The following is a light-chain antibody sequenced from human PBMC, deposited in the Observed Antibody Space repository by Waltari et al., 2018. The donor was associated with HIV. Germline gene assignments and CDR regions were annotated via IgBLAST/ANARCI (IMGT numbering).Light chain of an antibody. Sequence: QSALTQPASVSGSPGQSITLPRAGTSLDVGGSPSVPRYQLHPGKAPKLMIYAVSNRPSGVSNRFSGSKSDNTASLTISGLQAEDEADYYYSSYTSTSTVYVFGTGTEVTVL. V-gene: IGLV2-14*03. J-gene: IGLJ1*01. CDR3: SSYTSTSTVYV. CDR2: AVS. CDR1: SLDVGGSPS.